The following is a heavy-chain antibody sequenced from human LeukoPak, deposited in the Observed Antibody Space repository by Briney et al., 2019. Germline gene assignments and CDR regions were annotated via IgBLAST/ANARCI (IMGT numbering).Heavy chain of an antibody. CDR1: GFTFSSYT. CDR2: ISSSSSYI. D-gene: IGHD3-9*01. V-gene: IGHV3-21*04. J-gene: IGHJ4*02. Sequence: GGSLRLSCAVSGFTFSSYTINWVRQAPGKGLEWVSSISSSSSYIYYADSVKGRFTISRDNSKNTLYLQMNSLRTEDTAVYYCAKAEGYDILTGLDYWGQGTLVTVSS. CDR3: AKAEGYDILTGLDY.